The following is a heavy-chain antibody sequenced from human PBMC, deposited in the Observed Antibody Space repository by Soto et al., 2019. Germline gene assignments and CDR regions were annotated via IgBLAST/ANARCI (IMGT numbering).Heavy chain of an antibody. CDR1: GYTFTSYG. D-gene: IGHD3-16*02. V-gene: IGHV1-18*01. CDR2: ISAYNGNT. CDR3: ALKCPIVHTTCHYY. J-gene: IGHJ4*02. Sequence: ASVKVSCKASGYTFTSYGITWVRQAPGQGLEWMGWISAYNGNTYYAQDLQGRVTMTTDTSTSTAYMELRSLRSDDTAVYYCALKCPIVHTTCHYYCSQGTLVPVSA.